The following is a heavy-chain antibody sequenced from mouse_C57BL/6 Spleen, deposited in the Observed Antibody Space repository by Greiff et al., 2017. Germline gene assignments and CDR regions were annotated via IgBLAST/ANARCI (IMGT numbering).Heavy chain of an antibody. Sequence: QVQLQQSGAELVQPGASVKISCKASVSALRSYWLNWVKQRPGRGLAWVGQIYPGVGDANYTGNFKGKATLTADKSSSTAYMQLSSLTSEVSAVYFCARGGLGRDFDGWGTGSTVTVAS. V-gene: IGHV1-80*01. CDR3: ARGGLGRDFDG. J-gene: IGHJ1*03. D-gene: IGHD4-1*01. CDR2: IYPGVGDA. CDR1: VSALRSYW.